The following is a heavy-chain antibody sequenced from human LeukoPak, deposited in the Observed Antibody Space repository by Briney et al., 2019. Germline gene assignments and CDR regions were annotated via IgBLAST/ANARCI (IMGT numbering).Heavy chain of an antibody. CDR3: ARGATRLATAGAEFDS. Sequence: SETLSLTCTVTGGSISRYYWSWIRQPPGQGLEWIGYIYYTGSTNYNPSLKSRVTISVDTSKNQFSLKLSSVTAADTAVYYCARGATRLATAGAEFDSWGQGTLVIVSS. D-gene: IGHD6-13*01. CDR2: IYYTGST. J-gene: IGHJ4*02. CDR1: GGSISRYY. V-gene: IGHV4-59*01.